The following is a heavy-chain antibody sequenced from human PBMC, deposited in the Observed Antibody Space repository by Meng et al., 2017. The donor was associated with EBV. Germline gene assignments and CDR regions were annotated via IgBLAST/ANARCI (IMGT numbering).Heavy chain of an antibody. D-gene: IGHD4-23*01. CDR1: GGSFSGYY. Sequence: QVQLQQWGAGLLKPSETLSLTCAVYGGSFSGYYWSWIRQPPGKGLEWIGEINHSGSTNYNPSLKSRVTISVDTSKNQFSLKLSSVTAADTAVYYCAGSYGGVLNYWGQGTLVTSPQ. CDR2: INHSGST. CDR3: AGSYGGVLNY. J-gene: IGHJ4*02. V-gene: IGHV4-34*01.